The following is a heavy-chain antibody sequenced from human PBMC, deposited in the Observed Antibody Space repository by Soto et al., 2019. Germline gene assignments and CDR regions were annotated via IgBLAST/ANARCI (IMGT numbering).Heavy chain of an antibody. CDR2: IYPGDSDT. CDR1: GYSFTRYW. J-gene: IGHJ4*01. D-gene: IGHD2-8*02. Sequence: GESLKISCKGSGYSFTRYWIGWVRHMPGKGLEWMGVIYPGDSDTRYSPSFQGQVTISVDMSISTAYLQWRSLRTSDTAIYYCARPYGWLCLSYFHYWGHGTLVTVYS. V-gene: IGHV5-51*01. CDR3: ARPYGWLCLSYFHY.